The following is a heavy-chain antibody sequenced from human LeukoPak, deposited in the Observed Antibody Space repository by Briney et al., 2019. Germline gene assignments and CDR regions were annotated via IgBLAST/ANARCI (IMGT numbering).Heavy chain of an antibody. J-gene: IGHJ4*02. CDR3: ATGSKWELLFDY. CDR1: GYTLTELS. CDR2: FDPEDGET. D-gene: IGHD1-26*01. Sequence: ASVKVSCKVSGYTLTELSMHWVRQAPGKGLEWMGGFDPEDGETIYAQRFQGRVTMTEDTSTDTAYMELSSLRSEDTAVYYCATGSKWELLFDYWGQGTLVTVSS. V-gene: IGHV1-24*01.